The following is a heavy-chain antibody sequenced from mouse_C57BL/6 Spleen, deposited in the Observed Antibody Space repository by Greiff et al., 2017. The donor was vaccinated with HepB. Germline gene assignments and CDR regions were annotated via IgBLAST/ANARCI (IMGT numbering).Heavy chain of an antibody. Sequence: EVQGVESGGGLVKPGGSLKLSCAASGFTFSSYAMSWVRQTPEKRLEWVATISDGGSYTYYPDNVKGRFTISRDNAKNNLYLQMSHLKSEDTAMYYCARDGSRGFAYWGQGTLVTVSA. CDR1: GFTFSSYA. J-gene: IGHJ3*01. D-gene: IGHD1-1*01. CDR2: ISDGGSYT. CDR3: ARDGSRGFAY. V-gene: IGHV5-4*01.